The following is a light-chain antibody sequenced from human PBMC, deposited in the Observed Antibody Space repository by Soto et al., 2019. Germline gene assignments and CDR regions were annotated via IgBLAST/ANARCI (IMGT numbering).Light chain of an antibody. CDR2: EGN. Sequence: QSVLTQPASVSGSPGQSITISCTGTSSDVGSYNLVSWYQQHPGKAPKLMIYEGNERPSGVSNRLSGSKSGNTASLTISGLQAEDEADYYCCSYAGSSTWVFGGGTKLTVL. CDR3: CSYAGSSTWV. CDR1: SSDVGSYNL. J-gene: IGLJ3*02. V-gene: IGLV2-23*01.